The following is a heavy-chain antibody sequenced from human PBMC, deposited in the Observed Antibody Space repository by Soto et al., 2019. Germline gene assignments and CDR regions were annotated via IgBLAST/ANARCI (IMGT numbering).Heavy chain of an antibody. CDR1: GGSISSGGYY. CDR3: ARSFGDCSNFDY. D-gene: IGHD2-21*02. V-gene: IGHV4-31*03. Sequence: PSETLSLTCTVSGGSISSGGYYWSWIRQHPGKGLEWIGYIYYSGSTYYNPSLKSRVTISVDTSKNQFSLKLSSVTAADTAVYYCARSFGDCSNFDYWGQGTLVTVSS. CDR2: IYYSGST. J-gene: IGHJ4*02.